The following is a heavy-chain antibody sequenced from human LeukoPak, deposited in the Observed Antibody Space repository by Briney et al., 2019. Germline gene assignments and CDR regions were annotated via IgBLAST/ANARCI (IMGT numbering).Heavy chain of an antibody. Sequence: SETLSLTCTVSGGSISVYYWSWIRQPPGKGLEWIGYIYYSASTNYNPSLKSRVTISVDTSKTQFSLKLSSVTAADTAVYYCARHSKYYYDSSGSYVGYFQHWGQGTLVTVSS. CDR1: GGSISVYY. V-gene: IGHV4-59*08. D-gene: IGHD3-22*01. CDR2: IYYSAST. CDR3: ARHSKYYYDSSGSYVGYFQH. J-gene: IGHJ1*01.